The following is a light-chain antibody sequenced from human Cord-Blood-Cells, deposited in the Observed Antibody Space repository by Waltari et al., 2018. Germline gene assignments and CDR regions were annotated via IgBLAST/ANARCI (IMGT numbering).Light chain of an antibody. Sequence: DIQMTQSPYSLSASVGDRVTITCRASQSISSYLNWYQQKPGKAPKLLIYAASSLQSGVPSRFSGSGSGTDFTLTISSLQPEDFATYYCQQSYSTRFTFGPGTKVDIK. CDR1: QSISSY. J-gene: IGKJ3*01. V-gene: IGKV1-39*01. CDR3: QQSYSTRFT. CDR2: AAS.